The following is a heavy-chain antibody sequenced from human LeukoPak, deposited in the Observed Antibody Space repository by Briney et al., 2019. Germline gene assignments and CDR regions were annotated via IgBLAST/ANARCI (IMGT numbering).Heavy chain of an antibody. CDR1: GASVSRSRYH. D-gene: IGHD5-18*01. J-gene: IGHJ4*02. Sequence: SETLSLTCTVSGASVSRSRYHGMWVRQPPGKVLEWNGFVYYTGSTNYNPSLKSRVTISVDTSKKQLSLQLNSVTAADTAVYYCARAGFSYGTGYHFDFWGQGTLVTVSS. CDR2: VYYTGST. CDR3: ARAGFSYGTGYHFDF. V-gene: IGHV4-61*01.